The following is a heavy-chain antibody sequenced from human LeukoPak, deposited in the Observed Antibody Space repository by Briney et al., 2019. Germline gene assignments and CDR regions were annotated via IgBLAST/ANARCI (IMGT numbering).Heavy chain of an antibody. CDR3: QSHDYGGNSVGKEFDY. D-gene: IGHD4-23*01. J-gene: IGHJ4*02. CDR1: GFTFSSYA. V-gene: IGHV3-23*01. CDR2: ISGSGGST. Sequence: PGGSLRLSCAASGFTFSSYAMSWVRQAPGKGLEWVSAISGSGGSTSYADSVKGRFTISRDNSKNTLYLQMNSLRAEDTAVYYCQSHDYGGNSVGKEFDYWGQGTLVTVSS.